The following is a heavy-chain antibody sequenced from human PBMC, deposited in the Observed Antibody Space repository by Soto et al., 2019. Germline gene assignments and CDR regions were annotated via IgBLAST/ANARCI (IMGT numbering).Heavy chain of an antibody. CDR3: ARDDGTGYSYFDY. J-gene: IGHJ4*02. CDR1: GFTFSSYW. D-gene: IGHD3-9*01. V-gene: IGHV3-7*03. Sequence: GGSLRLSCAASGFTFSSYWMSWVRQAPGKGLEWVANIKQDGSEKYYVDSVKGRFTISRDNAKNPLYLQMNSLRDEDAAVYYCARDDGTGYSYFDYWGQGTLVTVSS. CDR2: IKQDGSEK.